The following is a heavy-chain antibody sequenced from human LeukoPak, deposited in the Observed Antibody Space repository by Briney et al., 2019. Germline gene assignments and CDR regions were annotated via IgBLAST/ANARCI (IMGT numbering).Heavy chain of an antibody. CDR2: ISAYNGNT. V-gene: IGHV1-18*04. Sequence: GASVKVSCKAPGYTFTSYGISWVRQAPGQGLEWMGWISAYNGNTNYAQKLQGRVTMTTDTSTSTAYMELSSLRSEDTAVYYCARAPFLEWLLYENAFDIWGQGTMVTVSS. J-gene: IGHJ3*02. D-gene: IGHD3-3*01. CDR3: ARAPFLEWLLYENAFDI. CDR1: GYTFTSYG.